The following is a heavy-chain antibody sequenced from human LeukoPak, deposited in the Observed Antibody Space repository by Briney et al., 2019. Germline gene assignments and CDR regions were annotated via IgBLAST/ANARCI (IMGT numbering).Heavy chain of an antibody. CDR1: GGTFSSYA. D-gene: IGHD3-10*01. J-gene: IGHJ4*02. CDR2: MNPNSGNT. V-gene: IGHV1-8*02. CDR3: ARGVGYYYGSGKEYYFDY. Sequence: GASVKVSCKASGGTFSSYAISWVRQATGQGLEWMGWMNPNSGNTGYAQKFQGRVTMTRNTSISTAYMELSSLRSEDTAVYYCARGVGYYYGSGKEYYFDYWGQGTLVTVSS.